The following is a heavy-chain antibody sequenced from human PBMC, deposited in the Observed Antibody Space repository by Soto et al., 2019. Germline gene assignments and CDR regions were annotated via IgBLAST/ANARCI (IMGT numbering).Heavy chain of an antibody. J-gene: IGHJ6*03. Sequence: QLQLQQWGAGLLKPSETLSLTCDVYGGSFSGYYWSWIRQPPGQGLEWIGEINHSGSTNYNPSLKSRVTIAVDTSKNQFSLKLSSVTAADTAVYYCARGPRGAKVHYYYYLDVWGKGTTVTVSS. CDR3: ARGPRGAKVHYYYYLDV. CDR1: GGSFSGYY. D-gene: IGHD3-10*01. CDR2: INHSGST. V-gene: IGHV4-34*01.